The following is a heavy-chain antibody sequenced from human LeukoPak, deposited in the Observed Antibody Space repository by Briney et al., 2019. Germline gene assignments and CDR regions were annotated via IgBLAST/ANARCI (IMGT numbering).Heavy chain of an antibody. CDR1: GYTFTSYG. CDR2: ISAYNGNT. V-gene: IGHV1-18*01. CDR3: ARKGKRHYWFDP. D-gene: IGHD1-1*01. Sequence: ASVKVSCKASGYTFTSYGISWVRQAPGQGLEWMGWISAYNGNTNYAQKFQGRVTMTRDTSISTAYMELSRLRSDDTAVYYCARKGKRHYWFDPWGQGTLVTVSS. J-gene: IGHJ5*02.